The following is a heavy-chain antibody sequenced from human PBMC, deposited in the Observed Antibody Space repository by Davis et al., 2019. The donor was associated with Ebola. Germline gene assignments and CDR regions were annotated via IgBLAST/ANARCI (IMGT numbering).Heavy chain of an antibody. Sequence: GGSLRLSCAASGFTFSSYGMHWVRQAPGKGLEWVAVIWYDGSNKYYADSVKGRFTISRDNAKNSLYLQMNSLRAEDTAVYYCARGEVVVITTLVDYWGQGTLVTVSS. CDR1: GFTFSSYG. D-gene: IGHD3-22*01. CDR3: ARGEVVVITTLVDY. CDR2: IWYDGSNK. V-gene: IGHV3-33*01. J-gene: IGHJ4*02.